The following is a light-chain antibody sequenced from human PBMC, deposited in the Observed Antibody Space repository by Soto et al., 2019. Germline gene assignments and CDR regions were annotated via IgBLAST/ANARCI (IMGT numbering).Light chain of an antibody. V-gene: IGKV1-8*01. J-gene: IGKJ2*01. Sequence: AIRMTQSPSSFSASTGDRVTITCRASQDISTSLAWYQQKPGKAPKLLIYSASSLQSGVPANFSGSGSGTDFTLTISLLQSEDFATYYCQQYYSYPYTFGQGTKVEIK. CDR2: SAS. CDR1: QDISTS. CDR3: QQYYSYPYT.